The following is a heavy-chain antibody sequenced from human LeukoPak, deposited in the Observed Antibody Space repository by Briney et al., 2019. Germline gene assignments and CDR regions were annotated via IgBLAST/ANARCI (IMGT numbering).Heavy chain of an antibody. CDR1: GYTFTGYY. CDR3: ARDLGYSSSPGEDV. D-gene: IGHD6-6*01. J-gene: IGHJ6*02. Sequence: GASVKVSCKASGYTFTGYYMHWARQAPGQGLEWMGWINPNSGGTNYAQKFQGRVTMTRDTSISTAYMELSRLRSDDTAVYYCARDLGYSSSPGEDVWGQGTTVTVSS. CDR2: INPNSGGT. V-gene: IGHV1-2*02.